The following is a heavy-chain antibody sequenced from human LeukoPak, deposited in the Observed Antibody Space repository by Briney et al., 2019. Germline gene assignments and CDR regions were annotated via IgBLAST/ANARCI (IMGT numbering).Heavy chain of an antibody. D-gene: IGHD2-15*01. CDR2: ISGDGGST. CDR3: AKARYCSGGSCDTIDY. J-gene: IGHJ4*02. V-gene: IGHV3-43*02. CDR1: GFTFDDYA. Sequence: PGGSLRLSCAASGFTFDDYAMHWVRQAPGKGLEWVSLISGDGGSTYYADSVKGRFTISRDNSKNSLYLQMNSLRIEDTALYYCAKARYCSGGSCDTIDYWGQGTLVTVSS.